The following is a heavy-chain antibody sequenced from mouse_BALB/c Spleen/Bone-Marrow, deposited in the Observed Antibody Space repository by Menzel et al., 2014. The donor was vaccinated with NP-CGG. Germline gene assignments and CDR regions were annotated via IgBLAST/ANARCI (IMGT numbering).Heavy chain of an antibody. J-gene: IGHJ2*01. D-gene: IGHD1-1*01. Sequence: EVQLQQSGAELVKPGASVKLSCTASGFNIKDTYMHWVKQRPEQGLEWIGRIDPANGNTKYDPKFQGKATITADTSSSTAYLQLSSLTSEDTAVYYCARGYGSSPFDYWGQGTTLTVSS. CDR1: GFNIKDTY. V-gene: IGHV14-3*02. CDR3: ARGYGSSPFDY. CDR2: IDPANGNT.